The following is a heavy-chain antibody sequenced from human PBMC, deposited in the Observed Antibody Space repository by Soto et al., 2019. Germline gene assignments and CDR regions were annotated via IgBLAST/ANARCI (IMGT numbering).Heavy chain of an antibody. Sequence: EVQLLESGGGLVQPGGSLRLSCAASGFTFSSYAMSWVRQAPGKGLEWVSAISGSGGSTYYADSVKGRFTISRDNSKNTLYLQMNSLRAEDTAVYYCARGPQYYDFWSGYSGDNWFDPWGQGTLVTVSS. CDR2: ISGSGGST. J-gene: IGHJ5*02. V-gene: IGHV3-23*01. D-gene: IGHD3-3*01. CDR3: ARGPQYYDFWSGYSGDNWFDP. CDR1: GFTFSSYA.